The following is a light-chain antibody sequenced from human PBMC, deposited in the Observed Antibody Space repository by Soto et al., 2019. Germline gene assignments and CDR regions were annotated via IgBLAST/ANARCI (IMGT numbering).Light chain of an antibody. CDR3: QQANSSHPT. Sequence: DIQMTQSPSSVSASVGDRFTITCRASQGVSSWLAWYQHKPGKAPKLLIFAASSLQSGVPSRFSGSGSGTDFTLTISSLQPEDFATYYCQQANSSHPTFGQGTKVDIK. J-gene: IGKJ1*01. CDR2: AAS. CDR1: QGVSSW. V-gene: IGKV1-12*01.